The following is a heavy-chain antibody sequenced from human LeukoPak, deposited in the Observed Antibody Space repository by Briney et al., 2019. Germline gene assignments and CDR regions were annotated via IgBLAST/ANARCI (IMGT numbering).Heavy chain of an antibody. V-gene: IGHV3-33*06. CDR3: AKPHYYDSGGSYIAGAFDI. D-gene: IGHD3-22*01. CDR1: GFTFSSYA. J-gene: IGHJ3*02. Sequence: PGGSLRLSCAASGFTFSSYAMHWVRQAPGKGLEWVAVIWYDGSKKYYADSVKGRFTISRDNSKNTLYLQMNSLRAEDTAVYYCAKPHYYDSGGSYIAGAFDIWGQGTMVTVSS. CDR2: IWYDGSKK.